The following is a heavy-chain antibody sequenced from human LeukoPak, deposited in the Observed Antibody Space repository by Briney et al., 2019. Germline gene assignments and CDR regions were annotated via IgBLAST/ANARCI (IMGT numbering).Heavy chain of an antibody. CDR1: GFTFSSYW. CDR2: INSDGSST. J-gene: IGHJ4*02. V-gene: IGHV3-74*01. Sequence: PGGSLRLSCAASGFTFSSYWMHWVRQAPGKGLVWVSRINSDGSSTSYADSVKGRFTISRDNAKNSLYLQMNSLRAEDTAVYYCARDHGGRVVVVPAAIDYWGQGTLVTVSS. D-gene: IGHD2-2*01. CDR3: ARDHGGRVVVVPAAIDY.